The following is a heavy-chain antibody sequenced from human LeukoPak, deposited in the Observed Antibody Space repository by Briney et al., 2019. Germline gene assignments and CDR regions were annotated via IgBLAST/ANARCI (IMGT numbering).Heavy chain of an antibody. V-gene: IGHV4-39*01. D-gene: IGHD3-16*02. CDR1: GGSISSSSYY. J-gene: IGHJ5*02. CDR2: IYYSGST. CDR3: ASGLDYDYVWGSYRWLVH. Sequence: SETLSLTCTVSGGSISSSSYYWGWIRQPPGKGLEWIGSIYYSGSTYYNPSLKSRVTISVDTSKNQFSLKLSSVTAADTAVYYCASGLDYDYVWGSYRWLVHWGQGTLVTVSS.